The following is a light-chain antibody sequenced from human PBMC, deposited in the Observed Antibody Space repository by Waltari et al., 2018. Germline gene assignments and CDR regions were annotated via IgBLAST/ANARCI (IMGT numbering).Light chain of an antibody. CDR3: QALGTGAWV. CDR2: QYT. V-gene: IGLV3-1*01. Sequence: LDQQKTSQSLLVVIYQYTKRRAGIPERFSGSKSGNAATLTISGTQAMDEADYYCQALGTGAWVFGGGTKLTVL. J-gene: IGLJ3*02.